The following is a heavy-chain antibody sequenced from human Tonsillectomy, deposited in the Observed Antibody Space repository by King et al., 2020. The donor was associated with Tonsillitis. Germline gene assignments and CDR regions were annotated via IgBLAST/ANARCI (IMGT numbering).Heavy chain of an antibody. D-gene: IGHD1-26*01. CDR2: IYYSGST. V-gene: IGHV4-39*07. CDR3: GAPCLSGSYLDN. Sequence: QLQESGPGLVKPSETLSLTCTVSGGSIRSSDYYWGWIRQPPGKGLEWIGSIYYSGSTSYNPSLKSRVTISVDRSKNHFSLKLSSVTAADTAVYYCGAPCLSGSYLDNWGQGTLVAVSS. J-gene: IGHJ4*02. CDR1: GGSIRSSDYY.